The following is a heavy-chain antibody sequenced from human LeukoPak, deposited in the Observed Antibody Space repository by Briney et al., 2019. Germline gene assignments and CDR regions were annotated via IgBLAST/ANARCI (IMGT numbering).Heavy chain of an antibody. CDR2: ISGSGGST. CDR3: AKDRGGYYYDSSGYYPFDY. CDR1: GFTFSSYA. Sequence: GGSLRLSCAASGFTFSSYAMSWVRQAPGKGLEWVSAISGSGGSTFYADSVKGRFTISRDNSKNTLYLQMNSLRAEDTAVYYCAKDRGGYYYDSSGYYPFDYWGQGTLVTVSS. V-gene: IGHV3-23*01. D-gene: IGHD3-22*01. J-gene: IGHJ4*02.